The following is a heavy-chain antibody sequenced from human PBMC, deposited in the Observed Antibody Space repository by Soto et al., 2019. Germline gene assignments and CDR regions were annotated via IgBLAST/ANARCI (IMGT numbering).Heavy chain of an antibody. CDR1: GGSISSYY. V-gene: IGHV4-59*01. D-gene: IGHD2-2*01. CDR3: ARGGGEVVPAASDWFDP. Sequence: PSETLSLTCTVSGGSISSYYWSWIRQPPGKGLEWIGYIYYSGSTNYNPSLKSRVTISVDTSKNQFSLKLSSVTAADTAVYYCARGGGEVVPAASDWFDPWGQGTLVTVSS. CDR2: IYYSGST. J-gene: IGHJ5*02.